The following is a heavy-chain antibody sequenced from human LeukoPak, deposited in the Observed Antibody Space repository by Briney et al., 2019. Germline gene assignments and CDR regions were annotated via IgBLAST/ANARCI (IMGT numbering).Heavy chain of an antibody. D-gene: IGHD2-15*01. CDR2: ISGSGGTT. CDR1: GFTFSSYA. Sequence: GGPLRLSCAASGFTFSSYAMSWVRQAPGKGLEWVSAISGSGGTTYYADSVKGRFTISRDNSKNTLYLQMNSLRAEDTAVYYCAKRVVATFDYWGQGTLVTVSS. CDR3: AKRVVATFDY. V-gene: IGHV3-23*01. J-gene: IGHJ4*02.